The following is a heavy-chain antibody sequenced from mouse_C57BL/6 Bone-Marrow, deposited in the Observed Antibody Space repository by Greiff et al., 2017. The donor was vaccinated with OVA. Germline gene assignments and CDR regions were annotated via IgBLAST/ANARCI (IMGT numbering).Heavy chain of an antibody. CDR1: GYTFTDYY. Sequence: VQLQQSGPELVKPGASVKISCKASGYTFTDYYMNWVKQSHGKSLEWIGDINPNNGGTSYNQKFKGKATLTVDKSSSTAYMELRSLTSEDSAVYYCADGSAYWGQGTLVTVSA. CDR3: ADGSAY. J-gene: IGHJ3*01. V-gene: IGHV1-26*01. CDR2: INPNNGGT.